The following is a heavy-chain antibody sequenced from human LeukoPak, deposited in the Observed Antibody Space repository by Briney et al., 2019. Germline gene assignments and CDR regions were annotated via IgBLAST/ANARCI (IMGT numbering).Heavy chain of an antibody. CDR2: IYTSGST. CDR3: ARAPGTTFDY. J-gene: IGHJ4*01. Sequence: PSETLSLTCTVSGGSISSGSYYWSWIRQPAGKGLEWIGRIYTSGSTNYNPSLKSRVTISVDTSKNQFSLKLTSVTAADTAVYYCARAPGTTFDYRGHGNMVTVSS. V-gene: IGHV4-61*02. D-gene: IGHD4-17*01. CDR1: GGSISSGSYY.